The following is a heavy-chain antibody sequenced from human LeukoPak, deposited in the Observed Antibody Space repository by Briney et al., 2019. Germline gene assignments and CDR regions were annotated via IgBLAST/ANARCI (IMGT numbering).Heavy chain of an antibody. CDR2: ISYDGSNK. J-gene: IGHJ4*02. Sequence: GRSLRLSCAASGFTFSSYGMHWVRQAPGKGLEWVAVISYDGSNKYYADSVKGRFTISRDNSKNTLYLQMNSLRAEDTAVYYCAKQYSSGWSQNYYFDYWGQGTLVTVSS. CDR3: AKQYSSGWSQNYYFDY. D-gene: IGHD6-19*01. CDR1: GFTFSSYG. V-gene: IGHV3-30*18.